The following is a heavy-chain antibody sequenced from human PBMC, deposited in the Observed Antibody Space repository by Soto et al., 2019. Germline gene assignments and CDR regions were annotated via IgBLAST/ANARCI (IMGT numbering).Heavy chain of an antibody. D-gene: IGHD2-2*01. CDR2: ISYDGSNK. Sequence: HGGSLRLSVASGGCVVISSGRHRVRKAPGKGLEWVAVISYDGSNKYYADCVKGRFTISRDNSKNTLYLQMNSLRAEDTAVYYCARGPSSLTRFDYWGQVTLVTVSS. CDR1: GCVVISSG. CDR3: ARGPSSLTRFDY. J-gene: IGHJ4*02. V-gene: IGHV3-30*19.